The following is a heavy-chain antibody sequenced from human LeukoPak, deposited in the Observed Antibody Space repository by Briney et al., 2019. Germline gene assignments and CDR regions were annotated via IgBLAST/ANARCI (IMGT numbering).Heavy chain of an antibody. J-gene: IGHJ6*02. CDR3: ARVIRSPNPHYGVDV. V-gene: IGHV1-69*01. D-gene: IGHD3-3*01. CDR1: GGTFSSYA. Sequence: ASVKVSCKASGGTFSSYAISWVRQAPGQGLEWMGGIIPIFGTANYAQKFQGRVTITADESTSTAYMELSSLRSEDTAVYYCARVIRSPNPHYGVDVWGQGTTVTVSS. CDR2: IIPIFGTA.